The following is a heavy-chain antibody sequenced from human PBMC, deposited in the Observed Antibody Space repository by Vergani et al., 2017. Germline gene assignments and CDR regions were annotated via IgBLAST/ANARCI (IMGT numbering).Heavy chain of an antibody. J-gene: IGHJ4*02. V-gene: IGHV3-23*01. CDR1: GFTFNHYA. Sequence: EVQLLESGGDLVQPGGSLRLSCAASGFTFNHYAMNWVRQAPGKGLEWVSGISDSADNTYYADSVKGRFTISRHISKNTLYLHMNSLRAEDTAVYYCARDNYRHPGAVDYWGQGTLVTVSS. CDR3: ARDNYRHPGAVDY. D-gene: IGHD3-16*02. CDR2: ISDSADNT.